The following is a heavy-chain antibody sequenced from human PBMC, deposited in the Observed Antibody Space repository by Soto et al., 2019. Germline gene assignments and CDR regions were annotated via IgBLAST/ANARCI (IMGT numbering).Heavy chain of an antibody. J-gene: IGHJ4*02. V-gene: IGHV1-69*05. CDR2: IIPIFDTT. D-gene: IGHD2-2*01. Sequence: ASVKVSCKASGGTFGNSGVGWVRQAPGQGLEWMGGIIPIFDTTNYAQKLQGRVTMTTDTSTSTAYMELRSLRSDDTAVYYCARYCSSTSCDHYFDYWGQGTLVTVSS. CDR1: GGTFGNSG. CDR3: ARYCSSTSCDHYFDY.